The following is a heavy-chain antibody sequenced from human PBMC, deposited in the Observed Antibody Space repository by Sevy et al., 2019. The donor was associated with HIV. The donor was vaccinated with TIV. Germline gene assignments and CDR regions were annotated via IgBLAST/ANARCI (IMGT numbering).Heavy chain of an antibody. CDR2: FDPDDDEP. CDR3: ATDRSALIATSSLAY. V-gene: IGHV1-24*01. CDR1: GYPLTDLS. Sequence: ASVKVSCKISGYPLTDLSMHWVRQAPKKGLEWMGGFDPDDDEPVYAQKFQGRLTMTEDTSTVTAYMELNSLRSEDTAMYYCATDRSALIATSSLAYWGQGTLVTVSS. D-gene: IGHD2-2*01. J-gene: IGHJ4*02.